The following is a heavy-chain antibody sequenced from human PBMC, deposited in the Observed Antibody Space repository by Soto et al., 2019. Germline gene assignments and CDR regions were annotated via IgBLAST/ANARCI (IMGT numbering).Heavy chain of an antibody. CDR1: GGSFIDYS. CDR2: INHSGSA. J-gene: IGHJ4*02. Sequence: QVLLQQWGAGRLKPSETLSLTCAVYGGSFIDYSWGWIRQSPGTGLEWIGEINHSGSANYNPSLKSRVTISVDTSKNQFSLKLYSVTAADAAVYCCARVSDYWSQGTLVTVSS. CDR3: ARVSDY. V-gene: IGHV4-34*01.